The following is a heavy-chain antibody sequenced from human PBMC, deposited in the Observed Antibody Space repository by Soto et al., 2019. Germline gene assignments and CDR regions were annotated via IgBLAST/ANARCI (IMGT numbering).Heavy chain of an antibody. CDR2: IFPQSGAT. V-gene: IGHV1-2*02. J-gene: IGHJ4*02. Sequence: QVQLVQSGAEVKKPGASVRVSCKSSGYTFSDYNVHWVRQAPGQGLEWLGWIFPQSGATKYAQRLQGRVTMTRDTSISAVYMEVSGLRSDDTAAYYCARESSTWNQSCSRTTCALDQWGRGTLVIVSS. D-gene: IGHD2-2*01. CDR1: GYTFSDYN. CDR3: ARESSTWNQSCSRTTCALDQ.